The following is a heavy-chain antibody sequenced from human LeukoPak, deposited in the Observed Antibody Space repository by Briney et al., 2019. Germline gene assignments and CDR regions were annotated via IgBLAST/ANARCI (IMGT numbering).Heavy chain of an antibody. D-gene: IGHD3-10*01. Sequence: GGSLRLSCAASGFTFSSYSMNWVRQAPGKGLEWVSSISSSSSYIHYADSVKGRFTISRDNAKNSLYLQMNSLRAEDTAVYYCARDQDAAMVRGALLYFHYYYGMDVWGQGTTATVSS. J-gene: IGHJ6*02. CDR3: ARDQDAAMVRGALLYFHYYYGMDV. CDR1: GFTFSSYS. V-gene: IGHV3-21*01. CDR2: ISSSSSYI.